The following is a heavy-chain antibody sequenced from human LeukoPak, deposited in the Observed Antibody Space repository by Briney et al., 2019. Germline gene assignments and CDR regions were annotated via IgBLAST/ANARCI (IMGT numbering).Heavy chain of an antibody. D-gene: IGHD2-2*01. CDR2: IYYSGST. V-gene: IGHV4-59*12. J-gene: IGHJ6*03. Sequence: PSETLSLTCTVSGGSISSYYWSWIRQPPGKGLEWIGYIYYSGSTNYNPSLKSRVTISVDTSKNQFSLQLRSVTAADTAVYYCARGAPLIVVVPAATYYYYYYMDVWGKGTTVTVSS. CDR1: GGSISSYY. CDR3: ARGAPLIVVVPAATYYYYYYMDV.